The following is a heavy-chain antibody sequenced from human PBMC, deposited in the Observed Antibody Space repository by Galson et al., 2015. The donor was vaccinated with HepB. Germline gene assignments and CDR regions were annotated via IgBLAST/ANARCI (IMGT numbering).Heavy chain of an antibody. CDR2: IDWDDDK. V-gene: IGHV2-70*11. CDR1: GFSLSTSGMC. Sequence: ALVKPTQTLTLTCTFSGFSLSTSGMCVSWIRQPPGKALEWLARIDWDDDKYYSTSLKTRLTISKDTSKNQVVFTMTNMDPVDTATYYCARIGGGGHWYFDLWGRGTLVTVSS. CDR3: ARIGGGGHWYFDL. J-gene: IGHJ2*01. D-gene: IGHD2-15*01.